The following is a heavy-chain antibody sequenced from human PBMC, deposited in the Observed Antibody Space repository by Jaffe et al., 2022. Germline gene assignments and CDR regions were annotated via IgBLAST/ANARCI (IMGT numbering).Heavy chain of an antibody. CDR1: GFTFSSYG. Sequence: QVQLVESGGGVVQPGGSLRLSCAASGFTFSSYGMHWVRQAPGKGLEWVAFIRYDGSNKYYADSVKGRFTISRDNSKNTLYLQMNSLRAEDTAVYYCAKDHYDILTGYYRILTPPDYWGQGTLVTVSS. CDR2: IRYDGSNK. J-gene: IGHJ4*02. CDR3: AKDHYDILTGYYRILTPPDY. V-gene: IGHV3-30*02. D-gene: IGHD3-9*01.